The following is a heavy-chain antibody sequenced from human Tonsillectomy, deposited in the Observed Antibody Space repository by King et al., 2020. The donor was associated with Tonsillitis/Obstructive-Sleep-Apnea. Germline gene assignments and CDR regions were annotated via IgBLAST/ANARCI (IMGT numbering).Heavy chain of an antibody. V-gene: IGHV5-10-1*03. CDR2: IDPSDSYT. J-gene: IGHJ6*02. D-gene: IGHD5-18*01. CDR3: ARHTGYSNGYRYGMDV. Sequence: VQLVESGAEVKKPGESLRISCKGSGYSFTSYWISWVRQMPGKGLEWMGTIDPSDSYTSYSPSFQGHVTISVDKSISTAYPQWSSLKASDTAMYYCARHTGYSNGYRYGMDVWGQGTTVTVSS. CDR1: GYSFTSYW.